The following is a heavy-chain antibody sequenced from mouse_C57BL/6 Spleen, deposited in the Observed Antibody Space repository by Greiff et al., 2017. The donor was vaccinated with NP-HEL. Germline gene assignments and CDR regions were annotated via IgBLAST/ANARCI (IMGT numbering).Heavy chain of an antibody. Sequence: EVQLQQSVAELVRPGASVKLSCTASGYNIKNTYMHWVKQRPEQGLEWIGRIDPANGNTKYAPKFQGKATITADTSSNTAYMQLSSLTSEDSAIYYCSLGERNFLYFDYWGQGTTLTVSS. CDR3: SLGERNFLYFDY. CDR1: GYNIKNTY. J-gene: IGHJ2*01. V-gene: IGHV14-3*01. D-gene: IGHD2-1*01. CDR2: IDPANGNT.